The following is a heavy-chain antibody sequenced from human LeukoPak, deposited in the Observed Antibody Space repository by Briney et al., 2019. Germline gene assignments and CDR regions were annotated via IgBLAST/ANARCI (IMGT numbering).Heavy chain of an antibody. CDR1: GFTVSSNY. Sequence: GGSLRLSCAASGFTVSSNYMSWVRQAPGKGLEWVSVIYSGGSTYYADSVKGRFTISRDNSKNTLYLQMNSLRAEDTAVYYCAKDYRGYSYGYGDYWGQGTLVTVSS. V-gene: IGHV3-53*01. CDR2: IYSGGST. D-gene: IGHD5-18*01. J-gene: IGHJ4*02. CDR3: AKDYRGYSYGYGDY.